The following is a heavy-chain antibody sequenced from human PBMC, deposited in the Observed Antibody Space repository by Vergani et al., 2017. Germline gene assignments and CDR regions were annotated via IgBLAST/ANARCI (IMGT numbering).Heavy chain of an antibody. V-gene: IGHV4-31*03. CDR3: ARDHDSNGXFDY. D-gene: IGHD2-8*01. Sequence: QVQLQESGPGLVKPSQTLSLTCTVSGGSISSGGYYWSWIRQHPGKGLEWIGYIYYSGSTNYNPSLKSRVTISVDTSKNQFSLKLSSVTAADTAVYYCARDHDSNGXFDYWGQGTLVTVSS. CDR2: IYYSGST. J-gene: IGHJ4*02. CDR1: GGSISSGGYY.